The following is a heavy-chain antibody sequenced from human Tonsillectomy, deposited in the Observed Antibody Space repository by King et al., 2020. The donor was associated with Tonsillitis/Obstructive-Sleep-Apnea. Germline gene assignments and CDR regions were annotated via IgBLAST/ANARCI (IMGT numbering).Heavy chain of an antibody. D-gene: IGHD3-22*01. V-gene: IGHV3-33*01. CDR2: IWYDGTND. Sequence: VQLVESGGGVVQPGRSLRLSCAASGFSFSTHGMHWVRQAPGKGLEGVAVIWYDGTNDYYADSVKGRFTISRDNSKHTLYLQMNSLRAEDTAVYSCARDKGYYLHEGLDYWGQGTLVTVSS. CDR3: ARDKGYYLHEGLDY. J-gene: IGHJ4*02. CDR1: GFSFSTHG.